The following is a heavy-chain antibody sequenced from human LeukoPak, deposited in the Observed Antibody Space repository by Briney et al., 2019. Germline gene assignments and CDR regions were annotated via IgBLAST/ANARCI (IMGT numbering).Heavy chain of an antibody. CDR1: GFTFSSYA. CDR2: ISYDGSNK. Sequence: PGGSLRLSRAASGFTFSSYAMHWVRQAPGKGLEWVAVISYDGSNKYYADSVKGRFTISRDNSKNTLYLQMNSLRAEDTAVYYCARDGCSSTSCYDGLDYWGQGTLVTVSS. J-gene: IGHJ4*02. CDR3: ARDGCSSTSCYDGLDY. V-gene: IGHV3-30-3*01. D-gene: IGHD2-2*01.